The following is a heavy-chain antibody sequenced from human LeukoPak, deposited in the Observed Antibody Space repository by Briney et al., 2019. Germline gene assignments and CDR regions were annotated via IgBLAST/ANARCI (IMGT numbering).Heavy chain of an antibody. Sequence: ASVKVSCKPSGYTFTDSYIHWVRQVPGVGLQWMGWISPNNGDTKYAEDFQDRVTMTRDTSINTAYMELTGLTPDDTAVYYCVRSPIGASAYWGRGTLVTVSS. CDR1: GYTFTDSY. J-gene: IGHJ4*02. D-gene: IGHD3-10*01. CDR3: VRSPIGASAY. CDR2: ISPNNGDT. V-gene: IGHV1-2*02.